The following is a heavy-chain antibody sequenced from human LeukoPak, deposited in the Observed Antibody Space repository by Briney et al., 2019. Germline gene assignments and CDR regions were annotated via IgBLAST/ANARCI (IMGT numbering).Heavy chain of an antibody. J-gene: IGHJ4*02. Sequence: PGGSLRLSCAASGFTFSSYSMNWVRQAPGKGLEWVSSISSSSSYIYYADSVKGRFTISRDNAKNSLYLQMNSLRAEDTAVYYCAKDESSSVAGSSLDYWGQGTLVTVSS. CDR3: AKDESSSVAGSSLDY. CDR1: GFTFSSYS. V-gene: IGHV3-21*01. D-gene: IGHD6-19*01. CDR2: ISSSSSYI.